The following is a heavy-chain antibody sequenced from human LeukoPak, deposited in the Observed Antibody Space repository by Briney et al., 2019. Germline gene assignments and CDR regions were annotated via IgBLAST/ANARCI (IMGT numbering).Heavy chain of an antibody. Sequence: SETLSLTCSVSGDSVSSSYWSWIRQPPGKGLEWIGYIHNSGSTNYYPSLKSRVTISVDSSKNQFSLKLTSVTAADTAVYYCARYDYGDCWFDPWGQGTLVTVSS. CDR1: GDSVSSSY. V-gene: IGHV4-59*02. CDR3: ARYDYGDCWFDP. D-gene: IGHD4-17*01. J-gene: IGHJ5*02. CDR2: IHNSGST.